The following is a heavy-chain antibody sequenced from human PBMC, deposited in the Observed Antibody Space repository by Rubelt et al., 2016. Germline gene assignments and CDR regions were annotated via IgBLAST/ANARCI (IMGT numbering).Heavy chain of an antibody. V-gene: IGHV1-69*01. CDR3: ARAFFAGPYSSSWYW. D-gene: IGHD6-13*01. J-gene: IGHJ4*02. CDR2: IIPIFGTA. Sequence: VGGIIPIFGTANYAQKFQGRVTITADESTSTAYMELSSLRSEDTAVYYCARAFFAGPYSSSWYWWGQGTLVTVSS.